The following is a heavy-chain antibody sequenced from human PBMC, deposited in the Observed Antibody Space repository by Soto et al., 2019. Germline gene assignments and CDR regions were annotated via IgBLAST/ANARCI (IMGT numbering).Heavy chain of an antibody. CDR2: INAGNGNT. CDR3: ASGPRGELSIYYFDY. Sequence: ASVKVSCKASGYTFTSYAMHWVRQAPGQRLEWMGWINAGNGNTKYSQKFQGRVTITRDTFASTAYMELSSLRSEDTAVYYCASGPRGELSIYYFDYWGQGTLVTVSS. D-gene: IGHD3-16*02. CDR1: GYTFTSYA. J-gene: IGHJ4*02. V-gene: IGHV1-3*01.